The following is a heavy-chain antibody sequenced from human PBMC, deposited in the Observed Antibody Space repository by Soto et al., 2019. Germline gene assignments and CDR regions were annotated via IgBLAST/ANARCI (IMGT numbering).Heavy chain of an antibody. J-gene: IGHJ6*02. CDR3: AKDLRQLGDRSNCMDV. Sequence: QVQLVESGGGVVQPGRSLRLSCAASGFTFSSYGMHWVRQAPGKGLEWVAVISYDGSNNYYADSVKGRFTISRDNSQNTLYLQMNSLRAEDTAVYYCAKDLRQLGDRSNCMDVWGQGTTVTVSS. V-gene: IGHV3-30*18. CDR2: ISYDGSNN. D-gene: IGHD6-13*01. CDR1: GFTFSSYG.